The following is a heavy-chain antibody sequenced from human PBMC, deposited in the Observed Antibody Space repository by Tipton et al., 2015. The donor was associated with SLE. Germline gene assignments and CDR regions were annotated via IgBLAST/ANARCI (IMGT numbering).Heavy chain of an antibody. D-gene: IGHD6-13*01. J-gene: IGHJ2*01. CDR3: AKDMSPLGYSSSWYGWYFDL. CDR1: GFTFSSYG. Sequence: SLRLSCAASGFTFSSYGMHWVRQAPGKGLEWVAVISWNSGSIGYADSVKGRFTISRDNAKNSLYLQMNSLRAEDTALYYCAKDMSPLGYSSSWYGWYFDLWGRGTLVTVSS. V-gene: IGHV3-9*01. CDR2: ISWNSGSI.